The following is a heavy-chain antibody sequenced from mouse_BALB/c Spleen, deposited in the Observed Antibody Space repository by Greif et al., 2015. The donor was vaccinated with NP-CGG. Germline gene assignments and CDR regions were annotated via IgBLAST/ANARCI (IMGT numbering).Heavy chain of an antibody. Sequence: QVQLQQSGDELVKPGASVKLSCKASGYTFTSYYMYWVKQRPGQGLEWIGEINPSNGGTNFNEKFKSKATLTVDKSSSTAYMHLGSLTSEDSAVYYCTTYYPFAYWGQGTLVTVSA. CDR1: GYTFTSYY. J-gene: IGHJ3*01. CDR3: TTYYPFAY. V-gene: IGHV1S81*02. CDR2: INPSNGGT. D-gene: IGHD2-10*01.